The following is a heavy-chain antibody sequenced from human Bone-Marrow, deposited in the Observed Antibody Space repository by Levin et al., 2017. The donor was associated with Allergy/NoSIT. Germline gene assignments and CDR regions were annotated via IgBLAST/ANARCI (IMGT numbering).Heavy chain of an antibody. V-gene: IGHV5-51*01. D-gene: IGHD4-17*01. CDR1: GYSFTSYW. CDR3: ARVRYGDYGLSYFDL. CDR2: IYPGDSDT. Sequence: GGSLRLSCKGSGYSFTSYWIGWVRQMPGKGLEWMGIIYPGDSDTRYSPSFQGQVTISADKSISTAYLQWSSLKASDTAMYYCARVRYGDYGLSYFDLWGRGTLVTVSS. J-gene: IGHJ2*01.